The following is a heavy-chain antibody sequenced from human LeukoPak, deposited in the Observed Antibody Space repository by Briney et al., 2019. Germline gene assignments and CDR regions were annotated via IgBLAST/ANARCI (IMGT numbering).Heavy chain of an antibody. CDR1: GGSISSGSYY. J-gene: IGHJ6*03. CDR3: AREREDRGYYYYYMDV. V-gene: IGHV4-61*02. Sequence: SQTLSLTCTVSGGSISSGSYYWSWIRQPAGKGLEWIGRIYTSGSTNYNPSLKSRVTISVDTSKNQFSLKLSSVTAADTAVYYCAREREDRGYYYYYMDVWGKGTTVTVSS. D-gene: IGHD3-22*01. CDR2: IYTSGST.